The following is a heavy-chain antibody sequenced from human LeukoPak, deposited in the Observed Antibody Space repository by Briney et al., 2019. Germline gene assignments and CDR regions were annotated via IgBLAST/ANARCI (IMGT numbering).Heavy chain of an antibody. CDR1: GYTFTTYW. CDR2: IYPGDSET. V-gene: IGHV5-51*01. Sequence: GESLKISCKGSGYTFTTYWIGWVRQMPGKGLEWVGIIYPGDSETRYSPSFQGQVTISADKSISTAYLQWSSLRASDTAMYYCARSPRDGYHDAFDVWGQGTMVTVSS. D-gene: IGHD5-24*01. CDR3: ARSPRDGYHDAFDV. J-gene: IGHJ3*01.